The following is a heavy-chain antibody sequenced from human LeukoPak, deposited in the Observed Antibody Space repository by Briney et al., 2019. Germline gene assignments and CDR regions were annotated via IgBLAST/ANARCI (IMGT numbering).Heavy chain of an antibody. CDR2: ITDGGGTT. V-gene: IGHV3-23*01. J-gene: IGHJ4*02. CDR1: GFTFSNYA. D-gene: IGHD3-22*01. CDR3: AKSYRTFGSSGFYHFDY. Sequence: GGSLRLSCAASGFTFSNYAMTWVRQAPGKGLEWVSSITDGGGTTYYADSVKGRFTISRDNSKNTLYLQLSSLRAEDTAVYFCAKSYRTFGSSGFYHFDYWGPGTLVTVSS.